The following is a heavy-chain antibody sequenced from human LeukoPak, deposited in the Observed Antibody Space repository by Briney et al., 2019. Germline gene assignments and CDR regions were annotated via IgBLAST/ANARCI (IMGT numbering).Heavy chain of an antibody. CDR1: GFTFSSHW. J-gene: IGHJ3*02. CDR2: INSDGSRT. Sequence: PGGSLRLSCAASGFTFSSHWMHWVRQAPGKGLVWVSRINSDGSRTDYADSVKGRFTISRDNAKNTLYLQVNSLTAEDTAIYYCVRSFDIWGQGTMITVSS. CDR3: VRSFDI. V-gene: IGHV3-74*01.